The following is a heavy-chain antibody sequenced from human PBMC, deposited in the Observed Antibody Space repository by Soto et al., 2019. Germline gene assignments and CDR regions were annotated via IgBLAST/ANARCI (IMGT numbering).Heavy chain of an antibody. D-gene: IGHD3-10*01. V-gene: IGHV4-59*01. CDR1: GDSITSYY. CDR2: IHYSGST. Sequence: KPSETLSLTCTVSGDSITSYYWSWIRQPPGKGPEWIGYIHYSGSTNYNPSLKSRVTISVDTSKNQFSLKLNSVTAADTAVYYCARGSESYYSANWFDPWGQGTLVTVSS. CDR3: ARGSESYYSANWFDP. J-gene: IGHJ5*02.